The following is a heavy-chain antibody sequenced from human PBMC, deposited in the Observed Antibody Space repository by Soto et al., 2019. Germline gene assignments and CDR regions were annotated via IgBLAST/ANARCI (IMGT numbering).Heavy chain of an antibody. CDR3: ARGAQPYSGRPGGFDY. J-gene: IGHJ4*02. Sequence: QVQLVQSGAEVKKPGASVKVSCKASGYTFTSYDINWVRQATGQGLEWMGWMNPNSGNTGYAQKFQGRVTMTRNTSIRTAYRELSSLRSEDTAVYYCARGAQPYSGRPGGFDYCGQGTLVTVSS. D-gene: IGHD1-26*01. CDR1: GYTFTSYD. CDR2: MNPNSGNT. V-gene: IGHV1-8*01.